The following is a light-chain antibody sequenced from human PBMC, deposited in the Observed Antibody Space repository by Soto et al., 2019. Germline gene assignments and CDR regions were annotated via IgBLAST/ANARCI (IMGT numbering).Light chain of an antibody. CDR2: GAS. J-gene: IGKJ4*01. CDR3: QQYGSSPLT. CDR1: QSVSSSY. Sequence: EIVLTQSPGTLSLSPGERATLSCRASQSVSSSYLAWYQQKPGQAPRLLIYGASSSATGIPDRFSGGGSGTDFTLTISRLEPEDFAVYYCQQYGSSPLTFGGGTKVEIK. V-gene: IGKV3-20*01.